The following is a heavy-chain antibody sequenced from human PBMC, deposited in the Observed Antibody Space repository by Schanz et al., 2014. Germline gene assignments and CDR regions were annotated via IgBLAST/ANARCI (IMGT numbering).Heavy chain of an antibody. D-gene: IGHD3-10*01. Sequence: QVRLVQSGAEAREPGASVKVSCKATGYMFDTYGFAWVRQAPGQGLEWMGWISTYNGHTRYGQKFTDRLSLTTDTDTATAHVELRSLRTDDTAVYYCARAPTRMNMFRGVTYFFDYWGQGTLVTVSS. V-gene: IGHV1-18*04. CDR2: ISTYNGHT. CDR3: ARAPTRMNMFRGVTYFFDY. J-gene: IGHJ4*02. CDR1: GYMFDTYG.